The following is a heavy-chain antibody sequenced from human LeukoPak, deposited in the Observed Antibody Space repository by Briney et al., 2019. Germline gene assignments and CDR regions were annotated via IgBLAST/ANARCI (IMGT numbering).Heavy chain of an antibody. CDR3: ARRGASVDV. CDR2: IYYSGST. D-gene: IGHD1-26*01. J-gene: IGHJ6*02. Sequence: SETLSLTCTVSGGSISSSSYYWGWIRQPPGKGLEWIGSIYYSGSTYYNPSLKSRVSISVDTSKNQFSLKLTSVTAADTAVYYCARRGASVDVWGQGTTVTVSS. V-gene: IGHV4-39*07. CDR1: GGSISSSSYY.